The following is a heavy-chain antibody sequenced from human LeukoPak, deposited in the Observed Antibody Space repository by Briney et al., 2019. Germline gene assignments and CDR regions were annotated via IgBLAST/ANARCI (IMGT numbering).Heavy chain of an antibody. CDR1: GYTFTSYY. CDR3: AREERYYYDSSGYYLWYYYYGMDV. J-gene: IGHJ6*02. V-gene: IGHV1-46*01. D-gene: IGHD3-22*01. CDR2: INPSGGST. Sequence: ASVKVSCKVSGYTFTSYYMHWVRQAPGQGLEWMGIINPSGGSTSYAQKFQGRVTMTRDTSTSTVYMELSSLRSEDTAVYYCAREERYYYDSSGYYLWYYYYGMDVWGQGTTVTVSS.